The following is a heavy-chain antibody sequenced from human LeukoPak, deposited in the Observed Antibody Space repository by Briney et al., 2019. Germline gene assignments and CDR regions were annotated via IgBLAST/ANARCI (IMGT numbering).Heavy chain of an antibody. D-gene: IGHD3-3*01. CDR3: ARRYYDFWSGTKDWFDP. CDR1: GGSISSSSYY. J-gene: IGHJ5*02. V-gene: IGHV4-39*07. CDR2: IYYSGST. Sequence: PSETLSLTCTVSGGSISSSSYYWGWIRQPPGKGLDWFGSIYYSGSTYYNPSLKSRVTISVDTSKNQFSLKLSSVTAADTAVYYCARRYYDFWSGTKDWFDPWGQGTLVTVSS.